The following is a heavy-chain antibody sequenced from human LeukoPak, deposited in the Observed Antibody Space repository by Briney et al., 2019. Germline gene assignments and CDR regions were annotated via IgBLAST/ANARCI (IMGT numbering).Heavy chain of an antibody. CDR3: EREWWYLDY. CDR2: IREDGSDI. V-gene: IGHV3-7*05. J-gene: IGHJ4*02. CDR1: GFTFTTYS. D-gene: IGHD2-15*01. Sequence: PGGSLRLSSEASGFTFTTYSMTWDRQAPGRGLEWVARIREDGSDIHYVDSVKGRFTISRDNAKNSLYLQMNSLRAEDTAVYYCEREWWYLDYWGQGTLVTVSS.